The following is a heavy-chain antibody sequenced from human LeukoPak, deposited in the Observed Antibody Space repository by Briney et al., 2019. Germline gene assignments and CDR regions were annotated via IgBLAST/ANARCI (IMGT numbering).Heavy chain of an antibody. CDR1: GYTLTELS. D-gene: IGHD1-26*01. V-gene: IGHV1-24*01. CDR3: ATMEPGGAPKCAFDI. J-gene: IGHJ3*02. Sequence: ASVKVSCKVSGYTLTELSMHWVRQAPGKGREWMGGFDPEDGETIYAQKFQGRVTMTEDTSTDTAYMELSSLRSEDTAVYYCATMEPGGAPKCAFDIWGQGTMVTVSS. CDR2: FDPEDGET.